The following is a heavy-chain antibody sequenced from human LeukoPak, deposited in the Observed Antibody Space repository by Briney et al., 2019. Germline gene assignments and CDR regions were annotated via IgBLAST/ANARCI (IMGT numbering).Heavy chain of an antibody. CDR2: IKSKTDGGTT. Sequence: GGSLRLSCAASEFTFSNAWMSWVRQAPGKGLEWVGRIKSKTDGGTTDYAAPVKGRFTISRDDSKNTLYLQMNSLETEDTAVYYCTRRHDYGDYLNWFDPWGQGTLVTVSS. V-gene: IGHV3-15*01. CDR1: EFTFSNAW. D-gene: IGHD4-17*01. CDR3: TRRHDYGDYLNWFDP. J-gene: IGHJ5*02.